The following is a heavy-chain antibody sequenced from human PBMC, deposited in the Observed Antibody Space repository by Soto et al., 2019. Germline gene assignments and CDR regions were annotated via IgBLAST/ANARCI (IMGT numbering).Heavy chain of an antibody. V-gene: IGHV3-33*01. CDR1: GFTFSSYG. J-gene: IGHJ6*03. CDR3: ARDPLESIAAADTTTEEPNQEDYYYYYYMDV. Sequence: GGSLRLSRAASGFTFSSYGMHWVRQAPGKGLEWVAVIWYDGSNKYYADSVKGRFTISRDNSKNTLYLQMNSLRAEDTAVYYCARDPLESIAAADTTTEEPNQEDYYYYYYMDVWGKGTMVTVSS. CDR2: IWYDGSNK. D-gene: IGHD6-13*01.